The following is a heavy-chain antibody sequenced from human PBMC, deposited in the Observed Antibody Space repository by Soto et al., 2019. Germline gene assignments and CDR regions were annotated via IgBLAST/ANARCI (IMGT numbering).Heavy chain of an antibody. Sequence: QVQLVQSGAEVKKPGSSVKVSCKASGGTFSSYAVSWVRQAPGQGLQWMGGIIPIFGTANYAQKFQGRVTITADSSTSTAYMELSSLRSDDTAVYYCASTGGWYGEKGYYYGMDVWGQGTTVTVSS. D-gene: IGHD3-10*01. V-gene: IGHV1-69*01. CDR1: GGTFSSYA. CDR2: IIPIFGTA. J-gene: IGHJ6*02. CDR3: ASTGGWYGEKGYYYGMDV.